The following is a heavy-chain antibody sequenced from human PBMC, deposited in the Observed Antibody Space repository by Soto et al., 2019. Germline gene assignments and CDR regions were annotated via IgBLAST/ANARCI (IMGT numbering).Heavy chain of an antibody. Sequence: QVQLVQSGAEVKKPGSSVKVSCKASGGTFSSYTISWVRQAPGQGLEWMGRIIPILGIANYAQKFQGRVTITDDKSTSTAYMELSSLRAEDTAVYYCARWSVSGSSTTGDYWGQGTLVTLSS. CDR3: ARWSVSGSSTTGDY. D-gene: IGHD6-13*01. V-gene: IGHV1-69*02. CDR1: GGTFSSYT. CDR2: IIPILGIA. J-gene: IGHJ4*02.